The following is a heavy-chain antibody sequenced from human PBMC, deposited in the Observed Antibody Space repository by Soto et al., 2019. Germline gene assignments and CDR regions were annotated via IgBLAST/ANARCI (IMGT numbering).Heavy chain of an antibody. V-gene: IGHV1-18*01. CDR3: ARDGNYGDYDAFDI. D-gene: IGHD4-17*01. Sequence: ASVKVSCKASGYTFTSYGISWVRQAPGQGLEWMGWISAYKGNTNYAQKLQGRVTMTTDTSTSTAYMELRSPRSDDTAVYYCARDGNYGDYDAFDIWGQGTMVTVSS. J-gene: IGHJ3*02. CDR2: ISAYKGNT. CDR1: GYTFTSYG.